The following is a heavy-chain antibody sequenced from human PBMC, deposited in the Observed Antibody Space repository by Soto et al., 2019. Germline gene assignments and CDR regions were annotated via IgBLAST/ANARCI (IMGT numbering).Heavy chain of an antibody. J-gene: IGHJ4*02. D-gene: IGHD1-26*01. V-gene: IGHV3-23*01. CDR1: GFTFSSYA. CDR2: ISGSGGST. Sequence: EVQLLESGGGFLQPGGSMRLSCAASGFTFSSYALSWVRQAPGKGLEWVSAISGSGGSTYYADSVKGRFTTSRDNSKNSLYLQSSNLKAAVTGVYYYAKEVGSTPFYYCVQGTL. CDR3: AKEVGSTPFYY.